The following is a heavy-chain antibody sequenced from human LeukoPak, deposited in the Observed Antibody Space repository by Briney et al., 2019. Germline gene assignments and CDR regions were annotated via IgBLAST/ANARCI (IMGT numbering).Heavy chain of an antibody. J-gene: IGHJ4*02. Sequence: GGSLRLSCAASGFTFRTLAMNWVRQAPGKRLEWVSTISDNGRSTHYADSVEGRFTISRDNSKNTLDLQMNSLRGEDTAVYYCAREIHLDYWGQGTLVTVST. V-gene: IGHV3-23*01. CDR1: GFTFRTLA. CDR3: AREIHLDY. CDR2: ISDNGRST.